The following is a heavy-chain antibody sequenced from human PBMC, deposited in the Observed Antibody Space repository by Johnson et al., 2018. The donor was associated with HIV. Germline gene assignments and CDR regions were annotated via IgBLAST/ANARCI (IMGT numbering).Heavy chain of an antibody. Sequence: QVQLVESGGGVVQPGRSLRLSCAASGFTFSSYAMHWVRQAPGKGLEWVAVISYDGSNKYYADSVKGRFTISRDNSKNTLFLQMNSLRAEDTAVYYCAITSRTDAFDIWGQGTMVTVSS. CDR2: ISYDGSNK. D-gene: IGHD1-1*01. V-gene: IGHV3-30-3*01. CDR3: AITSRTDAFDI. J-gene: IGHJ3*02. CDR1: GFTFSSYA.